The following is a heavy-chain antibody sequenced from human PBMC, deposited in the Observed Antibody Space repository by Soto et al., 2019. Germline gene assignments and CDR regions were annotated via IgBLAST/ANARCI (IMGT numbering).Heavy chain of an antibody. Sequence: ASVKVSCKASGYTFTSYDINWVRQATGQGLEWMGWMNPNSGNTGYAQKFQGRVTMTRNTSNNQLSLQLNSVTPDDTAVYYCVRLVGNSWLDSWGPGTLVTVSS. V-gene: IGHV1-8*01. CDR3: VRLVGNSWLDS. CDR2: MNPNSGNT. D-gene: IGHD2-2*01. J-gene: IGHJ5*01. CDR1: GYTFTSYD.